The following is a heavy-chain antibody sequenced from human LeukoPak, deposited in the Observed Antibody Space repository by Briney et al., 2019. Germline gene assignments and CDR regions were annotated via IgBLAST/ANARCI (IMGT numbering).Heavy chain of an antibody. CDR3: AQSPEGYCSSTSCFDY. CDR2: IIPILGTA. J-gene: IGHJ4*02. V-gene: IGHV1-69*13. D-gene: IGHD2-2*01. Sequence: SVKVSCKASGGTFSSYAISWVRQAPGQGLEWMGGIIPILGTANYAQKFQGRVTITADESTSTAYMELSSLRSEDTAVYYCAQSPEGYCSSTSCFDYWGQGTLVTVSS. CDR1: GGTFSSYA.